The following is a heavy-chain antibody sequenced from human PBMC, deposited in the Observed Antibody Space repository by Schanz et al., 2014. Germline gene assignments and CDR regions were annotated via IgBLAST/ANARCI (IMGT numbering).Heavy chain of an antibody. CDR2: ISYDGSHK. D-gene: IGHD6-13*01. V-gene: IGHV3-30*03. J-gene: IGHJ6*02. CDR3: ARDRQQLVGRIGYYYGMDV. Sequence: VQLVESGGGLVQPGGSLRLSCAASGFTFTNYWMTWVRQAPGKGLEWVAVISYDGSHKDYADSVKGRFTISRDNSKNTLYLQMNSLRAEDTAVYYCARDRQQLVGRIGYYYGMDVWGQGTTVTVSS. CDR1: GFTFTNYW.